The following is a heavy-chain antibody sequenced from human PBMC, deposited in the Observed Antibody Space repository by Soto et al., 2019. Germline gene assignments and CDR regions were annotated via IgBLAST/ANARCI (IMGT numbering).Heavy chain of an antibody. CDR1: GGSISSYY. V-gene: IGHV4-4*07. Sequence: PSETLSLTCTVSGGSISSYYWSWIRQPAGKGLEWIGRIYTSGSTNYNSSLKSRVTMSVDTSKNQFSLKLSSVTAADTAVYYCARDSGAVDRRYSYGPWFDYWGQGTLVTVSS. J-gene: IGHJ4*02. D-gene: IGHD5-18*01. CDR3: ARDSGAVDRRYSYGPWFDY. CDR2: IYTSGST.